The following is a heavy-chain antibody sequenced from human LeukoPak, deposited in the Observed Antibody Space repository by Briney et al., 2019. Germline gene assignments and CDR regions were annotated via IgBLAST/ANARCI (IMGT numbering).Heavy chain of an antibody. CDR2: ISSSGSTI. D-gene: IGHD2-8*01. J-gene: IGHJ5*02. CDR3: AREGTKPYNLFDP. CDR1: GFTFSSYG. V-gene: IGHV3-48*03. Sequence: GGSLRLSCAASGFTFSSYGMIWVRQAPGKGLEWVSYISSSGSTIYYADSVRGRFTISRDNAKNSLYLQVNSLRADDTAVYYCAREGTKPYNLFDPWGQGTLVTVSS.